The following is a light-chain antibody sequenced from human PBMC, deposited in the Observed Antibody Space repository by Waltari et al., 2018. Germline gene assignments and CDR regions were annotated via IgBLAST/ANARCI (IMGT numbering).Light chain of an antibody. J-gene: IGKJ4*01. Sequence: DIQMTQSPSSLSASVGDRVTITCRASRTMSIYLNWYQQKPGKAPKLLIYTASTLQPGVPSRFSGSGSGTDFTLTISSLQPEDFATYYCQQSHSTHLTFGGGTKVEIK. CDR3: QQSHSTHLT. CDR1: RTMSIY. V-gene: IGKV1-39*01. CDR2: TAS.